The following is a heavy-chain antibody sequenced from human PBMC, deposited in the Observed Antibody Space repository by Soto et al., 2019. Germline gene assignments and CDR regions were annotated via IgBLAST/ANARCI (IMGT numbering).Heavy chain of an antibody. D-gene: IGHD3-3*01. CDR3: ARDQDDSSDAFDI. J-gene: IGHJ3*02. CDR1: GITFSNYW. V-gene: IGHV3-7*01. Sequence: EVHLVESGGGLVQPGGSLRLYCAASGITFSNYWMTWVRQAPGKGLEWVANIKQDGSEKYYVDSVKGRFTISRDNAKNSLYLQMNSLRAEDTAVYYCARDQDDSSDAFDIWGQGTMVTVSS. CDR2: IKQDGSEK.